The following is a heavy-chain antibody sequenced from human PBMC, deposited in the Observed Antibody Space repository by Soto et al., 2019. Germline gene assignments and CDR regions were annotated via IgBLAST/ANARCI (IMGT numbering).Heavy chain of an antibody. V-gene: IGHV5-10-1*01. CDR3: ARQIYDSDTGPNFQYYFDA. J-gene: IGHJ4*02. D-gene: IGHD3-22*01. Sequence: GESLKISCEGSGYIFAGYWITWVRQKPGKGLEWMGRIDPSDSQTYYSPSFRGHVTISVTKSITTVFLQWSSLRASDTAMYYCARQIYDSDTGPNFQYYFDAWGQGTPVTVSS. CDR2: IDPSDSQT. CDR1: GYIFAGYW.